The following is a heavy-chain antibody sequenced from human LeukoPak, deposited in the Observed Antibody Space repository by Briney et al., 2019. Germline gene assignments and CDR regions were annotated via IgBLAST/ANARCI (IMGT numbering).Heavy chain of an antibody. CDR2: INHSGSA. D-gene: IGHD4-17*01. CDR1: GGSISSGGYS. V-gene: IGHV4-30-2*01. Sequence: SETLSLTCAVSGGSISSGGYSWSWIRQPPGKGLEWIGEINHSGSANYNPSLKSRVTISLDTSKNQFSLKLSSVTAADTAVYYCARGQGTVTTHWGQGTLVTVSS. J-gene: IGHJ4*02. CDR3: ARGQGTVTTH.